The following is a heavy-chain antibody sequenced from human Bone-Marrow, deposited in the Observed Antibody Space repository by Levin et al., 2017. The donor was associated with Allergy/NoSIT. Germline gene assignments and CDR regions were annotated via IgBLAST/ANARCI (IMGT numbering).Heavy chain of an antibody. Sequence: SETLSLTCTISGDSVSNSDFFWSWIRQSPGKGLEWLGYIYDSGSTYYNPSLMGRLSISLDTSKNQFSLHLSSVTVADTAVYYCSRGEKWEGLGDLRDWGQGTLVTVSS. V-gene: IGHV4-30-4*01. CDR1: GDSVSNSDFF. CDR2: IYDSGST. CDR3: SRGEKWEGLGDLRD. J-gene: IGHJ1*01. D-gene: IGHD1-26*01.